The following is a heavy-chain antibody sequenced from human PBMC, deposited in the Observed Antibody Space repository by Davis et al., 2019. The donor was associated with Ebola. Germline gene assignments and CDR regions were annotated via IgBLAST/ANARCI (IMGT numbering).Heavy chain of an antibody. CDR3: ARDRFGSYDY. D-gene: IGHD3-16*01. V-gene: IGHV3-23*01. J-gene: IGHJ4*02. CDR1: GFTFSSYW. Sequence: PGGSLRLSCAASGFTFSSYWMSWVRQAPGKGLEWVSAIRASGDTTYYADSVKGRFTISRDNSKNTLYLQMNSLRAEDTAVYYCARDRFGSYDYWGQGTLVTVSS. CDR2: IRASGDTT.